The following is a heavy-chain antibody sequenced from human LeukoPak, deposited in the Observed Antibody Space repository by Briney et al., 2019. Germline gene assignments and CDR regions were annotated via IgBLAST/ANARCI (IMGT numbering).Heavy chain of an antibody. J-gene: IGHJ1*01. D-gene: IGHD2-15*01. CDR2: INSDGSST. V-gene: IGHV3-74*01. CDR1: GFTVRGVW. Sequence: GASLRLACLPAGFTVRGVWMDGGRDVPRGRLWCVSGINSDGSSTRYADSVKGRFTISSDNAKNTLYLQMNSLRAEDTAVYYCARGGDGTVAPSVLRHWGQGTLVTVSS. CDR3: ARGGDGTVAPSVLRH.